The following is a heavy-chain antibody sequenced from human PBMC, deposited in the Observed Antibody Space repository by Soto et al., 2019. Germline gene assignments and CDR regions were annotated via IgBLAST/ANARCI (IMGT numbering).Heavy chain of an antibody. V-gene: IGHV1-69*12. CDR3: ARTRDIVLVPAAKRQGWFDP. D-gene: IGHD2-2*01. J-gene: IGHJ5*02. CDR2: IIPIFGTA. CDR1: GGTFSSYA. Sequence: QVQLVQSGAEVKKPGSSVKVSCKASGGTFSSYAISWVRQAPGQGLEWMGGIIPIFGTANYAQKFQGRVTITADESTSTAYVELSSLRSEDTAVYYCARTRDIVLVPAAKRQGWFDPWGQGTLVTVSS.